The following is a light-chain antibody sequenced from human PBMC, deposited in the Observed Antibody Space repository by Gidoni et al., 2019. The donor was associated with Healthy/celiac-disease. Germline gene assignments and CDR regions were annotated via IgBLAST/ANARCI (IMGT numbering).Light chain of an antibody. Sequence: ELVLTQSPGTLSLSPGERATLSCRASQSVSSSYLAWYQHKPGQAPRLLIYGASSRATGIPDRFSGSGSGTDFTLTISRLEPEDFAVYYCQQYGSSPPITFGQGTRLEIK. CDR3: QQYGSSPPIT. CDR1: QSVSSSY. CDR2: GAS. V-gene: IGKV3-20*01. J-gene: IGKJ5*01.